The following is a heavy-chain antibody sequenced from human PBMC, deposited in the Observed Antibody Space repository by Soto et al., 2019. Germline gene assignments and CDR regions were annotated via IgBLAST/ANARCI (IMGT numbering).Heavy chain of an antibody. V-gene: IGHV3-48*02. D-gene: IGHD3-22*01. CDR2: ISSSSSTI. CDR1: GFTFSSYS. CDR3: ARDPYYYDSSGYYYS. J-gene: IGHJ4*02. Sequence: PGGSLRLSCAASGFTFSSYSMNWVRQAPGKGLGWVSYISSSSSTIYYADSVKGRFTISRDNAKNSLYLQMNSLRDEDTAVYYCARDPYYYDSSGYYYSWGQGTLVTVSS.